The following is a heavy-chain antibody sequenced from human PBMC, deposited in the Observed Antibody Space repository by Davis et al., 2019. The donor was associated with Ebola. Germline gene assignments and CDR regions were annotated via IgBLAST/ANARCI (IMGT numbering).Heavy chain of an antibody. CDR2: INPSGGST. Sequence: ASVKVSCKASGYTFNSYYMHWVRQAPGQGLEWMGIINPSGGSTSYAQKFQGRVTMTRDTSTSTVYMELCSLGSEDTAVYYCARDGVVIPFDYWGQGTLVTVSS. D-gene: IGHD3-3*01. CDR1: GYTFNSYY. J-gene: IGHJ4*02. V-gene: IGHV1-46*02. CDR3: ARDGVVIPFDY.